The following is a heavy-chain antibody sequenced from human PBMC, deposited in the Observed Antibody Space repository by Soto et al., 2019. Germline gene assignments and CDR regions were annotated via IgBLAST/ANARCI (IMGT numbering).Heavy chain of an antibody. V-gene: IGHV3-23*05. J-gene: IGHJ4*02. Sequence: PXVSLRLSCTASGLPHSSFAMMWVRQAPGKGLECVSGIYGSGRGIEYADSVKGRFTISRDNSKNTVYLQMTDLRADDTAVYYCAKDAVYNDGLWLMDHWGQGTQVTVSS. D-gene: IGHD2-21*01. CDR2: IYGSGRGI. CDR1: GLPHSSFA. CDR3: AKDAVYNDGLWLMDH.